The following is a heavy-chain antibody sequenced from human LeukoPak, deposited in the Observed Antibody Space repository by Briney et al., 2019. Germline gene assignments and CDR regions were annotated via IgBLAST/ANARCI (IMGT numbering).Heavy chain of an antibody. J-gene: IGHJ6*02. CDR1: GYSFTSYW. V-gene: IGHV5-51*01. D-gene: IGHD5-18*01. CDR3: ARARSGYSYGPRPYGMDV. Sequence: GESLKISCKGSGYSFTSYWIDWVRQMPGKGLEWMGIIYPGDSDTRYSPSFQGQVTISADKSISTAYLQWSSLKASDTAMYYCARARSGYSYGPRPYGMDVWGQGTTVTVSS. CDR2: IYPGDSDT.